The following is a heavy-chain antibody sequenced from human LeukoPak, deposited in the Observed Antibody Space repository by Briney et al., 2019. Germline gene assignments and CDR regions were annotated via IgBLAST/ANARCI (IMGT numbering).Heavy chain of an antibody. V-gene: IGHV4-34*01. CDR1: GGSFSGYY. D-gene: IGHD1-7*01. Sequence: SETLSLTCAVYGGSFSGYYWSWIRQPPGKGLEWIGEINHSGSTNYNPSLKSRVTISVDTSKNQFSLKLSSVTAADTAVYYCVRVSVTGTTGLSPYYFDYWGQGTLVTVSS. CDR2: INHSGST. J-gene: IGHJ4*02. CDR3: VRVSVTGTTGLSPYYFDY.